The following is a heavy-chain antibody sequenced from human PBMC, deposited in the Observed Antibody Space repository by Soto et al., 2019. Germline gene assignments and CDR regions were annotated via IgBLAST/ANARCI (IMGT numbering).Heavy chain of an antibody. Sequence: GGSLRLSCAASGFTFSSYSMSWVRQAPGKGLEWVSSISSSSSYIYYADSVKGRFTISRDNAKNSLYLQMNSLRAEDTAVYYCARDWSCSGGSCYSEAEAFDIWGQGTMVTVSS. V-gene: IGHV3-21*01. CDR1: GFTFSSYS. CDR2: ISSSSSYI. D-gene: IGHD2-15*01. CDR3: ARDWSCSGGSCYSEAEAFDI. J-gene: IGHJ3*02.